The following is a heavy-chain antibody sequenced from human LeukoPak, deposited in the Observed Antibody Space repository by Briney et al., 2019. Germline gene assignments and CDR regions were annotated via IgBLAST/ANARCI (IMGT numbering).Heavy chain of an antibody. J-gene: IGHJ4*02. CDR1: GFTFSNFA. Sequence: GGSLRLPCAASGFTFSNFAMYWVRQAPGKELEWVAVISYDGNSEYYADSVKGRFTISRDNSKNTLFLQMNSLRDEGTAVYYCARITSFYYFDYWGQGTLVTVSS. D-gene: IGHD1-20*01. CDR3: ARITSFYYFDY. CDR2: ISYDGNSE. V-gene: IGHV3-30-3*01.